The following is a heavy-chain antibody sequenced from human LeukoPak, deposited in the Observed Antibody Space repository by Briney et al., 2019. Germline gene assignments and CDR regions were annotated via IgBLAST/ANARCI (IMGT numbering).Heavy chain of an antibody. J-gene: IGHJ4*02. Sequence: GASVKVSCKASGYIFTDYYMHWVRQAPGQGLEWMGWINPNSGGTNYAQKFQGRVTMTRDTSISTAYMELSRLRSDDTAVYYCARDQGATPPRNWGQGTLVTVSS. CDR3: ARDQGATPPRN. CDR1: GYIFTDYY. D-gene: IGHD1-26*01. V-gene: IGHV1-2*02. CDR2: INPNSGGT.